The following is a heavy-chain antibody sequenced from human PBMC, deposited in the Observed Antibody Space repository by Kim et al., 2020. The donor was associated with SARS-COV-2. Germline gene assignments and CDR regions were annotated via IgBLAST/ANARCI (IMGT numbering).Heavy chain of an antibody. CDR2: ISGPAGST. CDR1: GFTFSDYA. V-gene: IGHV3-23*01. CDR3: AKGTRIVFFGELLNYYYYAMDV. D-gene: IGHD3-10*01. Sequence: GGSLRLSCAASGFTFSDYAMSWVRQAPGKGLEWVSSISGPAGSTYYADSVKGRFTISRDNSKHTLYLQMNSLRAEDTALYYCAKGTRIVFFGELLNYYYYAMDVWGQGTTVTVSS. J-gene: IGHJ6*02.